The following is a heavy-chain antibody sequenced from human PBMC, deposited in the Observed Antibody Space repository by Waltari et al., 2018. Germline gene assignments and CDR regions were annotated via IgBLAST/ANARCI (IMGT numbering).Heavy chain of an antibody. V-gene: IGHV3-30*02. CDR1: GCTFSSYG. J-gene: IGHJ4*02. D-gene: IGHD3-9*01. Sequence: QVQLVESGGGVVQPGGSLRLSCAASGCTFSSYGMHWGRQAPGKGLEWVAFIRYDGSNKYHADSVKGRFTISRDNSKNTLYLQMNSLRAEDTAVYYCAKDFGTGYRRVIDYWGQGTLVTVSS. CDR3: AKDFGTGYRRVIDY. CDR2: IRYDGSNK.